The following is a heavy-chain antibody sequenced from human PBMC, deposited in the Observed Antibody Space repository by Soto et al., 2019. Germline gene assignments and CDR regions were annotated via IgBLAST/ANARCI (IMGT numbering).Heavy chain of an antibody. CDR2: IIPIFGTA. CDR1: GATFSSYA. J-gene: IGHJ6*02. CDR3: ARGYGSGSYYKSYYYYYGMDV. D-gene: IGHD3-10*01. V-gene: IGHV1-69*13. Sequence: SVKVSCKASGATFSSYAISWVRQAPGQGLEWMGGIIPIFGTANYAQKFQGRVTITADESTSTAYMELSSLRSEDTAVYYCARGYGSGSYYKSYYYYYGMDVWGQGTTVTVSS.